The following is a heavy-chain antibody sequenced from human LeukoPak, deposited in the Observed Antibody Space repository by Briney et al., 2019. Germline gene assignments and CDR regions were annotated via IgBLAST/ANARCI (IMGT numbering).Heavy chain of an antibody. CDR3: AGLPIAAAVPWAFDI. CDR1: GGSISSYY. Sequence: ASETLSLTCTVSGGSISSYYWSWIRQPPGKGLEWIGYIYYSGSTNYNPSLKSRVTISVDTSKNQFSLKLSSVTAADTAVYYCAGLPIAAAVPWAFDIWGQGTMVTVSS. D-gene: IGHD6-13*01. V-gene: IGHV4-59*01. CDR2: IYYSGST. J-gene: IGHJ3*02.